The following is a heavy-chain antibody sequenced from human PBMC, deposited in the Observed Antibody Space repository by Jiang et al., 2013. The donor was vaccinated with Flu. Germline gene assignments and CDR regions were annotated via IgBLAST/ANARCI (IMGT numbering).Heavy chain of an antibody. CDR3: ARAPLQNLEWLFAY. CDR1: GYTFTGYY. CDR2: INPNNGGS. J-gene: IGHJ4*02. Sequence: GAEVKKPGASVIVSCKTSGYTFTGYYLHWVRQAPGQGLEWMGWINPNNGGSHSAQKFHARVTMTRDTSNSTAYLELRNLRSDDTAVYYCARAPLQNLEWLFAYWGQGTQVTVSS. V-gene: IGHV1-2*02. D-gene: IGHD3-3*01.